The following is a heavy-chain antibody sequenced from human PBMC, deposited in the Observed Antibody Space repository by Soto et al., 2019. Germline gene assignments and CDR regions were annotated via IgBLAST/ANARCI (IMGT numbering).Heavy chain of an antibody. Sequence: EVQLLESGGDLVQPGGSLRLSCAASGFTFNNYALSWVRQAPGKGLEWVSAISASAASTYYADSVKGRLTISRDNSKNTLYMEMNSLRAEDTAVYYCARGTYGDYDLWGRGTLVTVSS. J-gene: IGHJ2*01. CDR1: GFTFNNYA. CDR2: ISASAAST. V-gene: IGHV3-23*01. D-gene: IGHD4-17*01. CDR3: ARGTYGDYDL.